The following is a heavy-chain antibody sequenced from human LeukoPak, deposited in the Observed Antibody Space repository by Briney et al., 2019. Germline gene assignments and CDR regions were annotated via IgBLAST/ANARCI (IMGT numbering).Heavy chain of an antibody. J-gene: IGHJ4*02. CDR3: ATGGGSYGGLGDY. CDR1: GYTFTSYY. V-gene: IGHV1-46*01. CDR2: INPSGGST. D-gene: IGHD3-16*01. Sequence: ASVKVSCKASGYTFTSYYMHWVRQAPGQGLEWMGIINPSGGSTSYAQKFQGRVTITRDTSTRTVYMELSSLRSEDTAVYYCATGGGSYGGLGDYWGQGTLVTVSS.